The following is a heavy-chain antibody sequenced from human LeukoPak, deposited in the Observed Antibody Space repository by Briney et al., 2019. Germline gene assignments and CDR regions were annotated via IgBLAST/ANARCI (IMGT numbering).Heavy chain of an antibody. V-gene: IGHV1-69*05. J-gene: IGHJ5*02. CDR1: GGTFSSYA. CDR3: ARGGIAAAGPSRWFDP. D-gene: IGHD6-13*01. Sequence: SVKVSCKASGGTFSSYAISWVRQAPGQGLEWMGGIIPIFGTANYAQKFQGRVTITTDESTSTAYMELSSLRSEDTAVYYCARGGIAAAGPSRWFDPWGQGTLVTASS. CDR2: IIPIFGTA.